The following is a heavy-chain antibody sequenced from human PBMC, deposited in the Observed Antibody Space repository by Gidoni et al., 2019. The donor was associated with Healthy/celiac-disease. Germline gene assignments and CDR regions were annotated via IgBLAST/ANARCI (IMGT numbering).Heavy chain of an antibody. CDR2: IKSKTDGGTT. D-gene: IGHD3-22*01. Sequence: EVQLVESGGALVRPGGPLELPWQASDFTSGNPWWRWVGQAPGKGLEGVGRIKSKTDGGTTDYAAPVKGRFTISRDDSKNTLYLQMNSLKTEDTAVYYCTTVTVTMIVVRRGYFDYWGQGTLVTVSS. CDR3: TTVTVTMIVVRRGYFDY. V-gene: IGHV3-15*02. J-gene: IGHJ4*02. CDR1: DFTSGNPW.